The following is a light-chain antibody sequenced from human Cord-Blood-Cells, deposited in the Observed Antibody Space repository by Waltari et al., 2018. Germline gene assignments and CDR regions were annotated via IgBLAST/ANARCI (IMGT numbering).Light chain of an antibody. CDR1: SSDVGGYNY. V-gene: IGLV2-14*01. J-gene: IGLJ1*01. CDR2: EVS. Sequence: QSALTQPASVSGSPGQSITISCTGTSSDVGGYNYFSRYQQHPGKAPKLMIYEVSNRPSGVSNRFSGSKSGNTASLTISGLQAEDEADYYCSSYTSSSTLYVFGTGTKVTVL. CDR3: SSYTSSSTLYV.